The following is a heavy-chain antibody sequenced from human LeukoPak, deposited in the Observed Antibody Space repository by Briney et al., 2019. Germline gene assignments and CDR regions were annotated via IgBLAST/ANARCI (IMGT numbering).Heavy chain of an antibody. J-gene: IGHJ1*01. D-gene: IGHD3-22*01. Sequence: SETLSLTCTVSGGSISSSTFYWGWVRQPPGKGLEWIGSIYYSGSTYYNPSLKSRVTISVDTSKNQFSLKLSSVTAADTAVYYCARVTGKNPYDSSGYYYGAEYFQHWGQGTLVTVSS. V-gene: IGHV4-39*07. CDR1: GGSISSSTFY. CDR3: ARVTGKNPYDSSGYYYGAEYFQH. CDR2: IYYSGST.